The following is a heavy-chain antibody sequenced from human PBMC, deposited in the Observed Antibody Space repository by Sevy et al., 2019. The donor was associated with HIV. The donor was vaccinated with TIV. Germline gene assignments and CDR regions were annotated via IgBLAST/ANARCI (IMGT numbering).Heavy chain of an antibody. J-gene: IGHJ4*02. D-gene: IGHD4-17*01. CDR3: AKDPDDTYDYGEHSDY. CDR1: GFTLSRTG. Sequence: GGSLRLSCAASGFTLSRTGMIWVRQAPGKGLECVSGISGSGFSTNYADSVKGRFTISRDNSKNTLYLQMNSLRGEDTAVYYCAKDPDDTYDYGEHSDYWGQGTLVTVSS. V-gene: IGHV3-23*01. CDR2: ISGSGFST.